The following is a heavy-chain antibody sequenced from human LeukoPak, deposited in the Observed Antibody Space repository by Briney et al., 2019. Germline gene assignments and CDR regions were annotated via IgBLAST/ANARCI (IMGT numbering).Heavy chain of an antibody. J-gene: IGHJ1*01. CDR2: IKTDGSEK. V-gene: IGHV3-7*01. CDR3: ATYSSLNRREFQY. Sequence: GSLRLSCAASGFTFSSYWMSWVRQAPGKGLEWVANIKTDGSEKYYVDSVKGRFTISRDNAKNSLYLQMNSLRAEDTAVYYCATYSSLNRREFQYWGQGTLLTVSS. CDR1: GFTFSSYW. D-gene: IGHD3-22*01.